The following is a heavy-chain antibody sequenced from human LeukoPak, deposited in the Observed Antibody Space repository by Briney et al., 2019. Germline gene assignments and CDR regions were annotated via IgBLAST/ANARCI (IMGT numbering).Heavy chain of an antibody. D-gene: IGHD1-14*01. J-gene: IGHJ5*02. Sequence: SETLSLTCTVSGGSISSGGYYWSWIRQPPGKGLEWIGYIYHSGSTYYNPSLKSRVTISVDRSKNQFSLKLSSVTAADTAVYYCARVNRVDSIIDPWGQGTLVTVSS. CDR2: IYHSGST. CDR1: GGSISSGGYY. V-gene: IGHV4-30-2*01. CDR3: ARVNRVDSIIDP.